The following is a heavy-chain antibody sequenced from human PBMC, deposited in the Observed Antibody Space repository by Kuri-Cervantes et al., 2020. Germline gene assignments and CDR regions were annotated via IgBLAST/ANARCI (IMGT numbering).Heavy chain of an antibody. D-gene: IGHD3-22*01. J-gene: IGHJ6*02. CDR2: IWYDGSNK. CDR1: GFTCNSDG. V-gene: IGHV3-33*01. CDR3: AREYGYYYDSSEGYYRMDV. Sequence: GGAPRLSCAASGFTCNSDGMHWVRQAPGKGLEWVAVIWYDGSNKYYADSVKGRFTISRDNSKNTLYLQMNSLRAEDTAVYYCAREYGYYYDSSEGYYRMDVWGQGTTVTVSS.